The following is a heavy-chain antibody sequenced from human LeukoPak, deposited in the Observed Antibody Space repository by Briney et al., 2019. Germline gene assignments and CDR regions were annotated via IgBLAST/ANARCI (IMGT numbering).Heavy chain of an antibody. D-gene: IGHD3-10*01. CDR2: IYHSGFT. V-gene: IGHV4-38-2*02. Sequence: SETLSLTCTVSNYSINNGFYWGWIRQPPGKGLEWIGSIYHSGFTYSNPSLTSRLTMSIDASKNEFSLKLTSVTAADTAIYYCLRDKAGSFYGSGGYHFNYNGMDVWGQGTAVTVSS. J-gene: IGHJ6*02. CDR3: LRDKAGSFYGSGGYHFNYNGMDV. CDR1: NYSINNGFY.